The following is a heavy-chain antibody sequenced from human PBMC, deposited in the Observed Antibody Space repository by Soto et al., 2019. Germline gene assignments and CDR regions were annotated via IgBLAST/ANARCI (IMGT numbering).Heavy chain of an antibody. J-gene: IGHJ5*02. CDR2: IYYSGST. V-gene: IGHV4-59*01. D-gene: IGHD3-10*01. CDR1: GGSISSYY. Sequence: SETLSLTCTVSGGSISSYYWSWIRQPPGKGLEWIGYIYYSGSTNYNPSLKSGVTISVDTSKNQFSLKLSSVTAADTAVYYCARVLVPRDRITMVRGVPNPPNWFDPWGQGTLVTVSS. CDR3: ARVLVPRDRITMVRGVPNPPNWFDP.